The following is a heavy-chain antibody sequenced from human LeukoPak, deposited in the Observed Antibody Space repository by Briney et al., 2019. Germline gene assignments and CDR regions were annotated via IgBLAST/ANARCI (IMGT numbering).Heavy chain of an antibody. CDR3: TTAPRGYCSGGSCSYAFDI. Sequence: PGGSLRLSCAASGFTFSNAWMSWVRQPPGKGLEWVGRIKSKIDGGTTDYAAPVKGRFTISRDDSKNTLYLQMNSLKTEDTAVYYCTTAPRGYCSGGSCSYAFDIWGQGTMVTVSS. J-gene: IGHJ3*02. CDR1: GFTFSNAW. D-gene: IGHD2-15*01. CDR2: IKSKIDGGTT. V-gene: IGHV3-15*01.